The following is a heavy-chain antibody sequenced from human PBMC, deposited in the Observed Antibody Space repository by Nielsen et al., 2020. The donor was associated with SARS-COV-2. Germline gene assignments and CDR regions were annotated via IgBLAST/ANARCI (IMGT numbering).Heavy chain of an antibody. CDR3: ARPPIKTFYYDSSGVN. J-gene: IGHJ4*02. Sequence: GESLKISCAASGFTFSSYAMYWVRQAPGKGLEWVAVISYDGSNKYYADSVKGRFTISRDNSKNTLHLQMNSLRAEDTAVYYCARPPIKTFYYDSSGVNWGQGTLVTVSS. CDR1: GFTFSSYA. D-gene: IGHD3-22*01. V-gene: IGHV3-30*04. CDR2: ISYDGSNK.